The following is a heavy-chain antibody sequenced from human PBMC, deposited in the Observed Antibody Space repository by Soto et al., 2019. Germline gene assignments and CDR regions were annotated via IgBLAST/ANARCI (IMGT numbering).Heavy chain of an antibody. Sequence: QVQLMESGGGVVQPGRSLRLSCVASGFSFSDYGMHWVRQAPGKGLQWVAVIWFDGSEKYYADSVKGRFTISRDNFKNTLYLQMNSLRVEDTALYYCARQSLGNIRLRGFDYWGPGALVTVSS. CDR1: GFSFSDYG. D-gene: IGHD1-1*01. CDR3: ARQSLGNIRLRGFDY. CDR2: IWFDGSEK. J-gene: IGHJ4*02. V-gene: IGHV3-33*01.